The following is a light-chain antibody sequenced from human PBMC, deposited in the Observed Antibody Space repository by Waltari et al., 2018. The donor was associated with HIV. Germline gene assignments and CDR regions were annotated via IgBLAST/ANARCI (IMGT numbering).Light chain of an antibody. CDR2: SAS. Sequence: DIQMTQSPSSLSASVGDRVTITCRASEDIRTFLAWYQQKSGKVPKLLIYSASTLQSVVTSRFSGGGSGTDFSLTINNLQPEDAGTYYCQKYNSAPRTFGRGTIVEI. CDR1: EDIRTF. J-gene: IGKJ2*01. CDR3: QKYNSAPRT. V-gene: IGKV1-27*01.